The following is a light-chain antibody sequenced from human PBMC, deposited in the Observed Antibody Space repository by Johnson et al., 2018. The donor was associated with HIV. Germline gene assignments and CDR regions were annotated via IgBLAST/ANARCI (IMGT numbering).Light chain of an antibody. Sequence: QSVLTQPPSVSAAPGQRVTISCSGSSSNIGDNFVSWYQQFPGAAPKLLIFENYKRPSGIPDRFSGSRSGTSATLAITGLQNGDEADYYCGTWDSSLRVGFFGTGSKVTVL. CDR1: SSNIGDNF. J-gene: IGLJ1*01. CDR3: GTWDSSLRVGF. CDR2: ENY. V-gene: IGLV1-51*02.